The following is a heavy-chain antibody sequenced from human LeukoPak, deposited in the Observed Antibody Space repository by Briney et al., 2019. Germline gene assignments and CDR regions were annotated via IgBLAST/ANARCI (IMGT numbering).Heavy chain of an antibody. V-gene: IGHV4-4*02. Sequence: SETLSLTCVVSGDSIRNDYWWNWVRQPPGKGLEWIGEIYHSGSTYYNPSLKSRVTISVDTSKNQFSLKLSSVTAADTAVYYCARAEPGPRYCSGGSCYRNYYYMDVWGKGTTVTVSS. CDR2: IYHSGST. J-gene: IGHJ6*03. D-gene: IGHD2-15*01. CDR1: GDSIRNDYW. CDR3: ARAEPGPRYCSGGSCYRNYYYMDV.